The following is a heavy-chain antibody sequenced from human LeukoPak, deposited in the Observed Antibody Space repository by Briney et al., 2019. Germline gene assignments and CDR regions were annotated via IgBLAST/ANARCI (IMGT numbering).Heavy chain of an antibody. D-gene: IGHD2-2*01. Sequence: SETLSLTCTVSGGSISSGDYYWSWIRQPPGKGLEWIGYIYYSGSTYYNPSLKSRVTISVDTSKNQFSLKLSSVTAADTAVFYCARVAIVVVPAAPDIDYYYYYMDVWGKGTTVTVSS. V-gene: IGHV4-30-4*08. CDR1: GGSISSGDYY. CDR2: IYYSGST. CDR3: ARVAIVVVPAAPDIDYYYYYMDV. J-gene: IGHJ6*03.